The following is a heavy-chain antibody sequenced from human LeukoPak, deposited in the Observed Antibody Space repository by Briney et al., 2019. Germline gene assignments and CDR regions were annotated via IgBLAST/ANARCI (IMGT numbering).Heavy chain of an antibody. Sequence: GSLRLSCAASGFTFSSHGMHWARQAPGKGLEWVAVISYDGSETHYADSVKGRFTISRDNSKNTLYLQMNSLRHEDTAVYYCAKDLYSDSDYWGQGVLVTVSS. CDR1: GFTFSSHG. CDR3: AKDLYSDSDY. J-gene: IGHJ4*02. V-gene: IGHV3-30*18. CDR2: ISYDGSET. D-gene: IGHD4-17*01.